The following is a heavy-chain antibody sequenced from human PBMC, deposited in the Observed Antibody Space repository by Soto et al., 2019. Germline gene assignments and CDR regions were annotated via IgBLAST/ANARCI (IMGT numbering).Heavy chain of an antibody. CDR3: AKDEWVGGFYGSGSQFDY. V-gene: IGHV3-23*01. J-gene: IGHJ4*02. CDR1: GFTFSSYA. Sequence: EVQLLESGGGLVQPGGSLRLSCAASGFTFSSYAMSWVRQAPGKGLEWVSAISGSGGSTYYADSVKGRFTISRDNSKNTLYLQMNSLRAEDTAVYYCAKDEWVGGFYGSGSQFDYWGQGTLVTVSS. CDR2: ISGSGGST. D-gene: IGHD3-10*01.